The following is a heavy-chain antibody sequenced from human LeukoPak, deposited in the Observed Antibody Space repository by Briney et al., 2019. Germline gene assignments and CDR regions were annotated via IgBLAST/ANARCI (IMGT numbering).Heavy chain of an antibody. D-gene: IGHD6-19*01. V-gene: IGHV1-2*06. CDR3: ARAIKGDGSGWYNFDY. J-gene: IGHJ4*02. CDR2: INPNSGGT. CDR1: GYTFTGYY. Sequence: ASVKVSCKASGYTFTGYYMHWVRQAPGQGLEWMGRINPNSGGTNYAQKFQGRATMTRDTSISTAYMELSRLRSDDTAVYYCARAIKGDGSGWYNFDYWGQGTLVTVSS.